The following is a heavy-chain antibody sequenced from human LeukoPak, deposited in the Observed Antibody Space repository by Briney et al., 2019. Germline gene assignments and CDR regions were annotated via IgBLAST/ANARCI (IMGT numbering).Heavy chain of an antibody. J-gene: IGHJ4*02. CDR2: IKQDGSEK. D-gene: IGHD3-22*01. Sequence: GGSLRLSCAASGFXFSSYWMSWVRQAPGKGLEWVANIKQDGSEKYYVDSVKGRFTISRDNAENSLFLQMNSLRAEETAVYYCARGEYYYDGGYWGRGTLVTVSS. V-gene: IGHV3-7*04. CDR3: ARGEYYYDGGY. CDR1: GFXFSSYW.